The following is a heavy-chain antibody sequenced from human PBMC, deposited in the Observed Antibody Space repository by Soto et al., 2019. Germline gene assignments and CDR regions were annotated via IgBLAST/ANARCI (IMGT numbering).Heavy chain of an antibody. D-gene: IGHD2-8*01. CDR3: VRLIGNRWLDF. Sequence: QVQLQQSEPGLVKPSQTLSLTCAISGDSVSSSSVTWNWIRQSPSRGLEWLGRTYYRSKWYNDYAESVKSRITIKPDTSKNQFSLHLNSVTPEDTAVYYCVRLIGNRWLDFWVQGTLVTVSS. CDR2: TYYRSKWYN. CDR1: GDSVSSSSVT. V-gene: IGHV6-1*01. J-gene: IGHJ5*01.